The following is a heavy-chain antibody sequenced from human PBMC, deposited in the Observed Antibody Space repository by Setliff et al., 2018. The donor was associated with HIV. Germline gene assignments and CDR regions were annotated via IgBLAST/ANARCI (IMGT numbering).Heavy chain of an antibody. V-gene: IGHV1-24*01. CDR1: GYTLAELS. CDR2: FDPKDGET. J-gene: IGHJ4*02. CDR3: ATLSSSWTGYFDS. Sequence: ASVKVSCKISGYTLAELSIHWVRQAPGKGLEWMGGFDPKDGETIYAQKLQGRVTMTEDTSTDIAYMGLSSLRSEDTAVYYCATLSSSWTGYFDSWGLGTLVTVSS. D-gene: IGHD6-13*01.